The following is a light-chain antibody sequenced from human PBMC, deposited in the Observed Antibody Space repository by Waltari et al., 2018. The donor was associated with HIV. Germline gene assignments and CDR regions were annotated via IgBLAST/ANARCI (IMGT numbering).Light chain of an antibody. J-gene: IGLJ2*01. CDR3: AAWDDSLNGVI. V-gene: IGLV1-44*01. CDR2: SNN. Sequence: QSVLTQPPSASGTPGQRVTMSCSGSSHNIGSNTVNWYQQLPGTAPKLLMYSNNQRPSGVPDRFSGSKSGTSASLAISGLQSEDEADYYCAAWDDSLNGVIFGGGTKLTVL. CDR1: SHNIGSNT.